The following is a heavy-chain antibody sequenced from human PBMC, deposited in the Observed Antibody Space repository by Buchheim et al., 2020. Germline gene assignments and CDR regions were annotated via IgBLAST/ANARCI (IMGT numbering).Heavy chain of an antibody. Sequence: QVQLQQWGAGLLKPWETLSLTCAVYVGSFSGYYWSWIRQPPGKGLEWIGEINHSGSTNYNPSLKSRVTISVDTSKNQFSLKLSSVTAADTAVYYCARVSGTTKLYWFDPWGQGTL. CDR3: ARVSGTTKLYWFDP. CDR1: VGSFSGYY. V-gene: IGHV4-34*01. J-gene: IGHJ5*02. D-gene: IGHD1-7*01. CDR2: INHSGST.